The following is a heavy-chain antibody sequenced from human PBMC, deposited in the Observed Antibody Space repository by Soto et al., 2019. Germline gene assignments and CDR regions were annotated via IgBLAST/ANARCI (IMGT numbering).Heavy chain of an antibody. CDR3: ARPHGGEGDPLNWFDP. J-gene: IGHJ5*02. Sequence: QLQMQESGPGLVKPSETLSLTCTVSGGSISSSSYYWGWIRQPPGKGLEWIGSIYYSGSTYYNPSLKSRVTISVGTSKTLFSLKLGSVTAAATAVYYCARPHGGEGDPLNWFDPWGQGTLVTVSS. CDR1: GGSISSSSYY. CDR2: IYYSGST. V-gene: IGHV4-39*01. D-gene: IGHD3-16*01.